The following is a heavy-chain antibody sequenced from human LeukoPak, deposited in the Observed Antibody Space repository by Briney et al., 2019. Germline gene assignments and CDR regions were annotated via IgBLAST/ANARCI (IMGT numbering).Heavy chain of an antibody. Sequence: SETLSLTCSVSGGSLTKYYWNWIRQTPEKGLEWMGYIYFKGNTSYNPSLTSRVDISLDASRNELSLKVDSVTAADSAIYYCARFRAVSGTKGSFDVWGQGTVVTVSS. D-gene: IGHD6-19*01. CDR3: ARFRAVSGTKGSFDV. CDR1: GGSLTKYY. V-gene: IGHV4-59*08. J-gene: IGHJ3*01. CDR2: IYFKGNT.